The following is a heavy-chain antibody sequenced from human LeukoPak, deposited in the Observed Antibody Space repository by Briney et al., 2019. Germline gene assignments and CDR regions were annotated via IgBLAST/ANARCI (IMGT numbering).Heavy chain of an antibody. V-gene: IGHV4-59*12. CDR1: GDSIGSYF. CDR3: ARSPSRNYYDSSGYFFDY. CDR2: IYHSGST. Sequence: SETLSLTCTVSGDSIGSYFWSWIRQSPGKGLEWIGHIYHSGSTNYNPSLKSRVTISVDTSKNQFSLKLSSVTAADTAVYYCARSPSRNYYDSSGYFFDYWGQGTLVTVSS. D-gene: IGHD3-22*01. J-gene: IGHJ4*02.